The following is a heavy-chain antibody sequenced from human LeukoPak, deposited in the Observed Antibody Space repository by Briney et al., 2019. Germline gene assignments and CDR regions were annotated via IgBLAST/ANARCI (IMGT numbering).Heavy chain of an antibody. Sequence: SETLSLTCAVSGYSNSSGYYWGWIRQPPGKGLEWIGSIYHSGNTNYNPSLKSRVNISVDTSKNQFSLKVSSVTAADTALYYCARWYSSSGYLDYWGQGTLVTVSS. D-gene: IGHD6-6*01. J-gene: IGHJ4*02. V-gene: IGHV4-38-2*01. CDR1: GYSNSSGYY. CDR3: ARWYSSSGYLDY. CDR2: IYHSGNT.